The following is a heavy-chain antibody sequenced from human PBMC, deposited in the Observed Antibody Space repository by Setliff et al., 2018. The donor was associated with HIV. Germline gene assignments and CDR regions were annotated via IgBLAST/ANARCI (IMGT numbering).Heavy chain of an antibody. CDR2: INPNSGGT. J-gene: IGHJ4*02. CDR3: ARGTDFWSGSPNFDY. V-gene: IGHV1-2*02. Sequence: ASVKVSCKASGYTFTAYYMHWVRQAPGQGLEWMGWINPNSGGTNYAQKFRGRVTMTRDTSINTAHMYLSSLRSDDTAIYFCARGTDFWSGSPNFDYWGQGTQVTVSS. CDR1: GYTFTAYY. D-gene: IGHD3-3*01.